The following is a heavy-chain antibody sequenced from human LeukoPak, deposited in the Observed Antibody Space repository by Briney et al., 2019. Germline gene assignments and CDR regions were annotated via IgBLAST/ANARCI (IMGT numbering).Heavy chain of an antibody. D-gene: IGHD3-10*01. CDR1: GFTFSSYW. Sequence: PGGSLRLSCAASGFTFSSYWMSWVRQAPGKGLEWVANIKQDGSEKYYVDSVKGRFTISRDNAKSSLYLQMNSLRAEDTAVYYCARASRGSWLDYWGQGTLVTVSS. V-gene: IGHV3-7*01. J-gene: IGHJ4*02. CDR2: IKQDGSEK. CDR3: ARASRGSWLDY.